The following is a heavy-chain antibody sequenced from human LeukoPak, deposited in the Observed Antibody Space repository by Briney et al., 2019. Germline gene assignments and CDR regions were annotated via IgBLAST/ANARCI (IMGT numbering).Heavy chain of an antibody. D-gene: IGHD6-13*01. CDR3: ARGPRIAAGDTVDY. V-gene: IGHV4-4*07. CDR2: IHASGGT. J-gene: IGHJ4*02. Sequence: SETLSLTCTVSGDSIISYYWSWIRQPAGKGLEWTGRIHASGGTNYNPSLKSRVTMSVDTSKNQFSLKLSSVTAADTAVYYCARGPRIAAGDTVDYWGQGTLVTVSS. CDR1: GDSIISYY.